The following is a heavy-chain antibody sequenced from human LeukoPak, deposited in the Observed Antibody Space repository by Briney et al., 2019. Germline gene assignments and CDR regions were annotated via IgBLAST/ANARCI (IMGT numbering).Heavy chain of an antibody. J-gene: IGHJ6*02. V-gene: IGHV3-23*01. CDR3: AKADSGYDYLGYYYGMDV. Sequence: GGPPRLSCAASGFTFSSYAMSWVRQAPGKGLEWVSAISGSGGSTYYADSVKGRFTISRDNSKNTLYLQMNSLRAEDTAVYYCAKADSGYDYLGYYYGMDVWGQGTTVTVSS. CDR2: ISGSGGST. D-gene: IGHD5-12*01. CDR1: GFTFSSYA.